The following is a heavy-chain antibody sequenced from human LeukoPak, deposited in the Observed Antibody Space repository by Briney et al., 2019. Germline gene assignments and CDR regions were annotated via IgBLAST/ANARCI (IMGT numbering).Heavy chain of an antibody. CDR1: GFTFSNYA. CDR2: IRDDGTET. CDR3: AKGGSNVGIILYYYYYMDV. J-gene: IGHJ6*03. D-gene: IGHD3-10*01. Sequence: PGGSLRLSCAASGFTFSNYAMHWVRQAPGKGLEWVSFIRDDGTETYYADSVKGRFTISRDNSKNTLYLQMNSLRAEDTAVYYCAKGGSNVGIILYYYYYMDVWGKGTTVTVSS. V-gene: IGHV3-30*02.